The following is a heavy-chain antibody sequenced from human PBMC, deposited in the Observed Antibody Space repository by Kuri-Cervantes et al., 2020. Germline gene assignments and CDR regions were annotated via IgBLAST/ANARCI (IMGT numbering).Heavy chain of an antibody. J-gene: IGHJ5*02. Sequence: SVKVSCKASGGTFGSYAMSWVRQAPGQGLEWMGGIIPIFGTANYAQKFQGRVTITTDESTSTAYMELSSLRSEDTAVYYCASLQAIAAGEDWFDPWGQGTLVTVSS. V-gene: IGHV1-69*05. D-gene: IGHD6-13*01. CDR1: GGTFGSYA. CDR3: ASLQAIAAGEDWFDP. CDR2: IIPIFGTA.